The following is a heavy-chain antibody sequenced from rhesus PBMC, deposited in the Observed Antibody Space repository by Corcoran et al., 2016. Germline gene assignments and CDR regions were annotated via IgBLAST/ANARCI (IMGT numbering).Heavy chain of an antibody. D-gene: IGHD2-39*01. J-gene: IGHJ5-1*01. CDR2: IYGGGGST. CDR3: ARDLPSSDRFDV. Sequence: QVQLQESGPGLVKPSETLPLTCAVSGASISSNYWSWIRQAPGKGLEWIGRIYGGGGSTDYNPSLKRRVTMSIATSKNQFSLKLKSVTAADTAVYYCARDLPSSDRFDVWGAGVLVTVSS. CDR1: GASISSNY. V-gene: IGHV4S2*01.